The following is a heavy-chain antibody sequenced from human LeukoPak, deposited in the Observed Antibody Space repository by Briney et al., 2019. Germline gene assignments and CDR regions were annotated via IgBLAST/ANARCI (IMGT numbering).Heavy chain of an antibody. Sequence: ASVKVSCKASGYTFNGFYLHWVRQAPGQGLEWMGWINPNSGGTNYAQKFQGRFTMTRGTSISTAYMELSRLRSDDTAVYYCARWTATVTTPDHWGQGTLVTVSS. CDR2: INPNSGGT. V-gene: IGHV1-2*02. CDR3: ARWTATVTTPDH. J-gene: IGHJ4*02. CDR1: GYTFNGFY. D-gene: IGHD4-11*01.